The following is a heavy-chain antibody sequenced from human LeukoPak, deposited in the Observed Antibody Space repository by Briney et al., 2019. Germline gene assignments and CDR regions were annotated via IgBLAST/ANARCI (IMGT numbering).Heavy chain of an antibody. V-gene: IGHV4-59*01. J-gene: IGHJ6*03. CDR2: IYYSGST. CDR3: ARVSTYYDFWSGYYGYYYMDV. CDR1: GGSISSYY. D-gene: IGHD3-3*01. Sequence: SETLSLTCTVSGGSISSYYWSWIRQPPGKGLEWIGYIYYSGSTNYNPSLKSRVTISVDTSKNQFSLKLSSVTAADTAVYYCARVSTYYDFWSGYYGYYYMDVWGKGTTVTVSS.